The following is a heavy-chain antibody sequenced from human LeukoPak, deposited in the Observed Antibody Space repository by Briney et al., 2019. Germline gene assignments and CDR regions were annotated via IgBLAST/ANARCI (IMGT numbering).Heavy chain of an antibody. CDR1: GGSFSGYY. CDR3: ARGHYGDYVRTSRYYGMDV. Sequence: SETLSLTCAVYGGSFSGYYWSWIRQPPGKGLEWIGEINHSGSTNYNPSLKSRVTISVDTSENQFSLKLSSVTAADTAVYYSARGHYGDYVRTSRYYGMDVWGQGTTVTVSS. CDR2: INHSGST. D-gene: IGHD4-17*01. V-gene: IGHV4-34*01. J-gene: IGHJ6*02.